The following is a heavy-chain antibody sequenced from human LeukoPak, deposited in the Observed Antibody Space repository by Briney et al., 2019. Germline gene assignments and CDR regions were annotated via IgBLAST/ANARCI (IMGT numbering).Heavy chain of an antibody. D-gene: IGHD6-13*01. J-gene: IGHJ6*02. V-gene: IGHV7-4-1*02. CDR1: GNTFTSYA. CDR3: ARVALIAAAGTSYYYGMDV. CDR2: INTNTGNP. Sequence: ASVTVSCKASGNTFTSYAMNWVRQAPGQGLEWMGWINTNTGNPTYAQGFTGRFVFSLDTSVSTAYLQISSLKAEDTAVYYCARVALIAAAGTSYYYGMDVWGQGTTVTVSS.